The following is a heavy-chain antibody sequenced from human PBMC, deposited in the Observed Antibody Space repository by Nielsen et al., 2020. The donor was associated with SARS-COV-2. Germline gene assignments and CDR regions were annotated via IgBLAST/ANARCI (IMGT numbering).Heavy chain of an antibody. CDR2: IRSKGNNYAT. Sequence: GESLKISCAASGFIFSGSAMQWVRQASGKGLEWVGRIRSKGNNYATAYAASVKGRFTISRDDSKNTAYLQMNSLKIEDTGVYYCARISPTPDSYYDAFDIWGQGAMVTVSS. CDR3: ARISPTPDSYYDAFDI. J-gene: IGHJ3*02. CDR1: GFIFSGSA. D-gene: IGHD1-14*01. V-gene: IGHV3-73*01.